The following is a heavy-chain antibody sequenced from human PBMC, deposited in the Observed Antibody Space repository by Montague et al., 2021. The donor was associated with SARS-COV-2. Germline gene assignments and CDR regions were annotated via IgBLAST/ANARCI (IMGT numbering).Heavy chain of an antibody. V-gene: IGHV3-7*01. CDR1: GFGFNNYW. CDR3: ARDQSYDSSCLYYDVFDL. J-gene: IGHJ3*01. CDR2: IRKDATKI. Sequence: SLRLSCAASGFGFNNYWMAWVRQTPGKGLEWVANIRKDATKISYVDSVKGRFTISRDNAKNSLYLEMNSLGAEDTAVYYCARDQSYDSSCLYYDVFDLWGQGTMVAVSS. D-gene: IGHD3-22*01.